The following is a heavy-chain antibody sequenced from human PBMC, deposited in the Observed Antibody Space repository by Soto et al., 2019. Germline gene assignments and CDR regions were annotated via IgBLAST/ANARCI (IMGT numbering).Heavy chain of an antibody. CDR3: AKIVVVPAAFSYYYYMDV. D-gene: IGHD2-2*01. CDR2: IYYSGST. J-gene: IGHJ6*03. V-gene: IGHV4-39*01. Sequence: SESQSLTCTFSSGSNSSSSYYWAWIRQQTGKGLEWIGSIYYSGSTYYNPSLKSRVTISVDTSKNQFSLKLSSVTAADTAVYYCAKIVVVPAAFSYYYYMDVWGKGTTVTVSS. CDR1: SGSNSSSSYY.